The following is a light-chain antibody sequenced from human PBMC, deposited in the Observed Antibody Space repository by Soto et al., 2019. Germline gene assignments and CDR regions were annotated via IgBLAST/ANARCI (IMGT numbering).Light chain of an antibody. J-gene: IGKJ5*01. CDR3: QQRSSWPIT. V-gene: IGKV3-11*01. Sequence: EIVLTQSPAILSLSPGERATLSCRASQSVSNFLAWYLQRPGQAPRLLIFDASKRAAGVPARFSGSGSGTDFTLTISILEPEDFAVYYCQQRSSWPITFGQGTRLEIK. CDR2: DAS. CDR1: QSVSNF.